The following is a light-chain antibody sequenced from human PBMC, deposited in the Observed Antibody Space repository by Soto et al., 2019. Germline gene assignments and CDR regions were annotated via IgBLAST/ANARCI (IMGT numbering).Light chain of an antibody. CDR1: SSDVGSYNL. CDR2: EVS. CDR3: CSYAGSSTFPYV. V-gene: IGLV2-23*02. Sequence: QSALTQPASVSGSPGQSITISCTGTSSDVGSYNLVSWYQHHPGKAPKLMIYEVSKRPSGVSNRFSGSKSGNPASLTISGLQAEDEADYSCCSYAGSSTFPYVFGTGTKVTVL. J-gene: IGLJ1*01.